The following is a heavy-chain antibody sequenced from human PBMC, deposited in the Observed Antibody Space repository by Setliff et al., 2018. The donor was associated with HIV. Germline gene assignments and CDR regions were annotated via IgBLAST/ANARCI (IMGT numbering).Heavy chain of an antibody. V-gene: IGHV4-31*03. CDR2: ISHTGSA. CDR3: AGGLLSEFSSTWYRLDF. Sequence: PSETLSLTCSVSGVSISRADYYWSWIRQHPGKGLEWTGYISHTGSAHYNSSLENRISMSLDTSNNEFSLKLSSVTAADTAVYFCAGGLLSEFSSTWYRLDFWGQGIVVTVSS. D-gene: IGHD6-6*01. CDR1: GVSISRADYY. J-gene: IGHJ4*02.